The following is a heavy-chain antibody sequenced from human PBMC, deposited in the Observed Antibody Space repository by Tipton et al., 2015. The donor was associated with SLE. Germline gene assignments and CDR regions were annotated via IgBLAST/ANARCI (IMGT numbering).Heavy chain of an antibody. V-gene: IGHV4-4*07. D-gene: IGHD6-19*01. J-gene: IGHJ3*01. CDR1: GDSMNNYY. Sequence: TLSLTCSVSGDSMNNYYWSWIRQPAGMPLEWIGRIYKTGITNYNPSLKGRLSMSVDTSKAHFSLNLNSVTAADTAIYCCSREKENNGWFWLNAFDVWGRGTLVTVST. CDR2: IYKTGIT. CDR3: SREKENNGWFWLNAFDV.